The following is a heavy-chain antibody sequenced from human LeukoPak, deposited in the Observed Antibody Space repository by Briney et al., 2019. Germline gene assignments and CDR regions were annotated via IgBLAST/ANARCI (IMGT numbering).Heavy chain of an antibody. CDR1: GFTFSSYA. CDR2: ITGGGGST. J-gene: IGHJ4*02. Sequence: GGSLRLPCAASGFTFSSYAMSWVRQAPGKGLEWVSFITGGGGSTYYADSVKGRFTISRDNSKNTLYLQMNSLRAEDTAVYYCAKYYYDTSGYYSAGYFDYWGQGSLVTVSS. V-gene: IGHV3-23*01. CDR3: AKYYYDTSGYYSAGYFDY. D-gene: IGHD3-22*01.